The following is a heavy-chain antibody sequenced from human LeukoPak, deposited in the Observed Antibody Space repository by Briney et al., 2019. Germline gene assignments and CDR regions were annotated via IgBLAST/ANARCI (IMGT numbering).Heavy chain of an antibody. CDR1: GFTFSSYA. V-gene: IGHV3-23*01. D-gene: IGHD4-17*01. CDR3: AKRFGYGDYCRY. Sequence: GGSLRLSCTASGFTFSSYAMSWVRQAPGKGLEWVSAISGSGGSTYYADSVKGRFTISRDNSKNTLYLQMNSLRAEDTAVYYCAKRFGYGDYCRYWGQGTLVTVSS. J-gene: IGHJ4*02. CDR2: ISGSGGST.